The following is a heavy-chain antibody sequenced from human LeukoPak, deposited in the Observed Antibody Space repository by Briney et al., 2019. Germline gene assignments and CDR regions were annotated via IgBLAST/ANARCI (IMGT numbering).Heavy chain of an antibody. D-gene: IGHD3-10*01. V-gene: IGHV1-2*02. CDR3: ARAVLLWFGVPLGY. Sequence: ASVKVSCKASGYTFTGYYMHWVRQAPGQGLEWMGWINPNSGGTNYAQKFQGRVTTTRDTSISTAYMELSRLRSDDTAVYYCARAVLLWFGVPLGYWGQGTMVTVSS. CDR1: GYTFTGYY. J-gene: IGHJ4*02. CDR2: INPNSGGT.